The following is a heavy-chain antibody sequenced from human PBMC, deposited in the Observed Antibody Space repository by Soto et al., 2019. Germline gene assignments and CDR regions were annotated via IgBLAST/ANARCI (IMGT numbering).Heavy chain of an antibody. V-gene: IGHV3-21*01. Sequence: GGFLRLSCAASGFTFSSYSMNWVRQAPGKGLEWVSSISSSSSYIYYADSVKGRFTISRDNAKNSLYLQMNSLRAEDTAVYYWATDPSYYYDSSGKDAFDIWGQGTTVTVSS. J-gene: IGHJ3*02. CDR3: ATDPSYYYDSSGKDAFDI. CDR2: ISSSSSYI. CDR1: GFTFSSYS. D-gene: IGHD3-22*01.